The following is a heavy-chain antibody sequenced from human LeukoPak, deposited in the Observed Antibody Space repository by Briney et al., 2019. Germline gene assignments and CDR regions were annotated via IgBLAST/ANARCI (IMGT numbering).Heavy chain of an antibody. D-gene: IGHD3-16*01. CDR3: ARDLIGTDAFDI. J-gene: IGHJ3*02. V-gene: IGHV1-2*02. Sequence: GASVKVPCKASGYTFTGYYMHWVRQAPAQGLEWMGWINPNSGGTNYAQKFQGRVTMTRDTSISTAYMELSRLRSDDTAVYYCARDLIGTDAFDIWGQGTMVTVSS. CDR1: GYTFTGYY. CDR2: INPNSGGT.